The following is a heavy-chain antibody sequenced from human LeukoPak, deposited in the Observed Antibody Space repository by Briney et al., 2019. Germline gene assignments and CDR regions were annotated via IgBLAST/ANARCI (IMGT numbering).Heavy chain of an antibody. Sequence: GGSLRLSCAATGFTFATYGMSWVRQAPGKGLEWVSVAGDSAATTHYADSVKGRFFISRDNSKNTVHLQMNNLRAEDTAVYYCAKDSFTVVRGVGSDDGFAVWGQGTMVIVSS. CDR2: AGDSAATT. CDR1: GFTFATYG. V-gene: IGHV3-23*01. CDR3: AKDSFTVVRGVGSDDGFAV. J-gene: IGHJ3*01. D-gene: IGHD3-10*01.